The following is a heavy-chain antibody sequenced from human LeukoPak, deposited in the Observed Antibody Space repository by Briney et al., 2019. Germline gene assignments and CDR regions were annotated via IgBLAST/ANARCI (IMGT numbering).Heavy chain of an antibody. CDR1: GGSFSGYY. CDR2: INHSGST. Sequence: PSETLSLTCAAYGGSFSGYYWSWIRQPPGKGLEWIGEINHSGSTNYNPSLKSRVTISVDTSKNQFSLKLSSVTAADTAVYYCARRSLSRAFDYWGQGTLVTVSS. V-gene: IGHV4-34*01. CDR3: ARRSLSRAFDY. J-gene: IGHJ4*02. D-gene: IGHD2/OR15-2a*01.